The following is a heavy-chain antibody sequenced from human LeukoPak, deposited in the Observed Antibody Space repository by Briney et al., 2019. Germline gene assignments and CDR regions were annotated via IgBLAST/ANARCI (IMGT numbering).Heavy chain of an antibody. Sequence: PGGSLRLSCAASGLTFSTYEMSWARQAPGKGLEWVSYISSSGSTIFYSDSVKGRFTISRDNAKNSLYLQMNSLRAEDTAVYYCARDGQGGYCSGGSCYLYYYMDVWGKGTTVTVSS. D-gene: IGHD2-15*01. J-gene: IGHJ6*03. CDR2: ISSSGSTI. CDR3: ARDGQGGYCSGGSCYLYYYMDV. CDR1: GLTFSTYE. V-gene: IGHV3-48*03.